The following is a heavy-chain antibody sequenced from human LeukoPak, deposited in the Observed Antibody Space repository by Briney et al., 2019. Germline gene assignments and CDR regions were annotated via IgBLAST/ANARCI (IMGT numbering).Heavy chain of an antibody. CDR2: INHSGST. J-gene: IGHJ6*03. V-gene: IGHV4-34*01. Sequence: PSETLSLTCAVYGGSFSGYYWSWIRQPPGKGLEWIGEINHSGSTNYNPSLKSRVTISVDTSKNQFSLKLSSVTAADTAVYYCARAAREGGYYYYYYMDVWGKGTTVTVSS. CDR1: GGSFSGYY. CDR3: ARAAREGGYYYYYYMDV. D-gene: IGHD6-6*01.